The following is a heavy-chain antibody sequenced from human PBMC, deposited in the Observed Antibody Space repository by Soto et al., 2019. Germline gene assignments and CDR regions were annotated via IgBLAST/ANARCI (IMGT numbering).Heavy chain of an antibody. CDR3: ASMWRDSSSSREFHY. J-gene: IGHJ4*02. D-gene: IGHD6-6*01. Sequence: ASVKVSCKASGYTFTSYGIHWVRQAPGQRSEWMGWINAANGDTKYSPKFQGRVTITRDTSASTAYMELSSLRSEDTAVYYCASMWRDSSSSREFHYWGQGTLVTVSS. CDR1: GYTFTSYG. V-gene: IGHV1-3*01. CDR2: INAANGDT.